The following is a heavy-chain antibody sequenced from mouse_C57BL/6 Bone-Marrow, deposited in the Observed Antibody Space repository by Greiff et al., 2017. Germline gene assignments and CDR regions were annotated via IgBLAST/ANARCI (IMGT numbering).Heavy chain of an antibody. J-gene: IGHJ2*01. Sequence: VQLQQPGAELVRPGSSVKLSCKASGYTFTSYWMDWVKQRPGQGLEWIGNIYPSDSETHYNQKFKDKATLTVDKSSSTAYMQLSSLTSEDSAVYYCARTYSYYLDYWGQGTTLTVSS. CDR2: IYPSDSET. CDR1: GYTFTSYW. V-gene: IGHV1-61*01. CDR3: ARTYSYYLDY. D-gene: IGHD2-12*01.